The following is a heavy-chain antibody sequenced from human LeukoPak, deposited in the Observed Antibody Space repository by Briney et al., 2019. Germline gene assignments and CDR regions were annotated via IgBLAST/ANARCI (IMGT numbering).Heavy chain of an antibody. Sequence: ASVKVSCKASGYTFTSYDINWVRQATGQGLEWMGWMNPNSGNTGYAQKFQGRVTITRNTSISTAYMELSSLRSEDTAVYYCARVVIGIAVAGETTEEYYYHYYMDVGGKGTTVTVSS. J-gene: IGHJ6*03. D-gene: IGHD6-19*01. CDR1: GYTFTSYD. CDR3: ARVVIGIAVAGETTEEYYYHYYMDV. CDR2: MNPNSGNT. V-gene: IGHV1-8*03.